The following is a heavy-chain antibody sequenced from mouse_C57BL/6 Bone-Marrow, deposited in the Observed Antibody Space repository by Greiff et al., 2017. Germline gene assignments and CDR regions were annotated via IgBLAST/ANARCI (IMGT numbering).Heavy chain of an antibody. J-gene: IGHJ1*03. D-gene: IGHD1-1*01. Sequence: EVKVEESGTVLARPGASVKMSCKTSGYTFTSYWMHWVKQRPGQGLEWIGAIYPGDSDTSYNQKFKGKATLTAVTSASTAYMELSSLTNEDSAVYYCTDYYGSTYWYFDVWGTGTTVTVSS. CDR1: GYTFTSYW. CDR3: TDYYGSTYWYFDV. V-gene: IGHV1-5*01. CDR2: IYPGDSDT.